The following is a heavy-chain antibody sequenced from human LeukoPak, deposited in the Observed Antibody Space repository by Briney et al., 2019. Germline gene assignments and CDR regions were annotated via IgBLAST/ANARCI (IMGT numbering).Heavy chain of an antibody. J-gene: IGHJ5*02. Sequence: SETLPLTCAVYGGSFSGYYWSWIRQPPGKGLEWIGEINHSGSTNYNPSLKSRVTISVDTSKNQFSLKLSSVTAADTAVYYCARGLPYSSSSKMRGNWFDPWGQGTLVTVSS. CDR3: ARGLPYSSSSKMRGNWFDP. CDR2: INHSGST. CDR1: GGSFSGYY. V-gene: IGHV4-34*01. D-gene: IGHD6-6*01.